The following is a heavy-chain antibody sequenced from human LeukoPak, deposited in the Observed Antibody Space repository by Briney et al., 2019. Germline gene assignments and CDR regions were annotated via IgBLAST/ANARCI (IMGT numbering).Heavy chain of an antibody. CDR2: IYSGGST. CDR1: GYTDRSNY. D-gene: IGHD2-2*01. CDR3: ARVEYCSSTSCYEGPIDY. Sequence: GGSQRLSCAASGYTDRSNYMSWARQAPGKGLEWVTVIYSGGSTYYADSVKGRFTISRDNSKHTLYLQMDSLRAEDTAVYYCARVEYCSSTSCYEGPIDYWGQGTLVSVSS. J-gene: IGHJ4*02. V-gene: IGHV3-53*01.